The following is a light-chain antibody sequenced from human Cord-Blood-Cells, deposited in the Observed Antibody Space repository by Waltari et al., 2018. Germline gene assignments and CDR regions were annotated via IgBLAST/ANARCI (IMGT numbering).Light chain of an antibody. J-gene: IGLJ3*02. CDR3: SSYAGSNNLV. V-gene: IGLV2-8*01. Sequence: QSALTQPPSASGSPGQSVTIPCTGTSSDVGGYNYVPWYQQHPGKAPNLMIYEVSKPPSGVPDRFSGSKSGNTASLTVSGLQAEDEADYYCSSYAGSNNLVFGGGTKLTVL. CDR2: EVS. CDR1: SSDVGGYNY.